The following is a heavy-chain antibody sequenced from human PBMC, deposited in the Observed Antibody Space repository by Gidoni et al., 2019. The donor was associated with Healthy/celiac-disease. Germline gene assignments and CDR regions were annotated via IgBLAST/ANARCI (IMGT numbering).Heavy chain of an antibody. V-gene: IGHV4-34*01. Sequence: QVQLQQWGAGLLKPSETLSLTCAVYGGSFSGYYWSWIRQPPGKGLEWIGEINHSGSTNYNPSLKSRVTISVDTSKNQFSLKLSSVTAADTAVYYCARGSCDRTLCPLDYWGQGTLVTVSS. D-gene: IGHD3-22*01. CDR1: GGSFSGYY. J-gene: IGHJ4*02. CDR2: INHSGST. CDR3: ARGSCDRTLCPLDY.